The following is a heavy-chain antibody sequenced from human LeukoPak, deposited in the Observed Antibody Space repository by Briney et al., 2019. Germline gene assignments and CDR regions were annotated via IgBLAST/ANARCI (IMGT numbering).Heavy chain of an antibody. CDR3: ARRVTVGGTFDY. J-gene: IGHJ4*02. CDR2: IYPSDSDT. Sequence: GESLKISCKGSGYTFSIYWIGWVRQMPGKGLEWMGIIYPSDSDTRYSPSFQGQVTISADKSITSAYLQWNSLKASDTAMYYCARRVTVGGTFDYWGQGTLVTVSS. D-gene: IGHD2-15*01. CDR1: GYTFSIYW. V-gene: IGHV5-51*01.